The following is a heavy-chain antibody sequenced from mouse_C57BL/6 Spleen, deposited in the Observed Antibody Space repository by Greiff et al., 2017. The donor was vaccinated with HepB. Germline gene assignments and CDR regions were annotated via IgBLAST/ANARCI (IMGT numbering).Heavy chain of an antibody. J-gene: IGHJ2*01. CDR1: GYTFTSYW. V-gene: IGHV1-64*01. D-gene: IGHD3-3*01. CDR2: IHPNSGST. CDR3: ARRDSYFDY. Sequence: QLQQSGAELVKPGASVKLSCKASGYTFTSYWMHWVKQRPGQGLEWIGMIHPNSGSTNYNEKFKSKATLTVDKSSSTAYMQLSSLTSEDSAVYYCARRDSYFDYWGQGTTLTVSS.